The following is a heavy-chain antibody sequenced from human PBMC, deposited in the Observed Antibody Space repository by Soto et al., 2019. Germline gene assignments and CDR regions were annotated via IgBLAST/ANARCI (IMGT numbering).Heavy chain of an antibody. Sequence: SDTLSLTSAVSGGSISSGGYSWTWIRQPPGKGLEWIGYVHHTGSTTYNPSLKTRVNISIDRPNNQFFLTLTSATAADSAVYYCASGLWNDVFQYWGRGILVTVSS. CDR1: GGSISSGGYS. J-gene: IGHJ1*01. CDR2: VHHTGST. D-gene: IGHD1-1*01. CDR3: ASGLWNDVFQY. V-gene: IGHV4-30-2*01.